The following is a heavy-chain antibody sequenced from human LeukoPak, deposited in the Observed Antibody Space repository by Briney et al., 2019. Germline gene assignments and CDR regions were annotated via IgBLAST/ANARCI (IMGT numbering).Heavy chain of an antibody. V-gene: IGHV3-48*03. Sequence: GGSLRLSCAASGFTFSSYEMNWVRQAPGKGLEWGSYISSSGSTIYYADSVKGRFTISRDNAKNSLYLQMNSLRAEDTAVYYCAPYYYGSRSYANWFEPWGQGTLVTVSS. CDR2: ISSSGSTI. D-gene: IGHD3-10*01. J-gene: IGHJ5*02. CDR1: GFTFSSYE. CDR3: APYYYGSRSYANWFEP.